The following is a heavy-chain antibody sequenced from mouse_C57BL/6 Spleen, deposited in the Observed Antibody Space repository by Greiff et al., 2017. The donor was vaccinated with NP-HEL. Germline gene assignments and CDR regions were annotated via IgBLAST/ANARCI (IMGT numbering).Heavy chain of an antibody. J-gene: IGHJ2*01. CDR1: GFTFSDYY. CDR3: AREQSPQLGYFDY. D-gene: IGHD4-1*02. CDR2: INYDGSST. V-gene: IGHV5-16*01. Sequence: DVMLVESEGGLVQPGSSMKLSCTASGFTFSDYYMAWVRQVPEKGLEWVANINYDGSSTYYLDSLKSRFIISRDNAKNILYLQMSSLKSEDTATYYCAREQSPQLGYFDYWGQGTTLTVSS.